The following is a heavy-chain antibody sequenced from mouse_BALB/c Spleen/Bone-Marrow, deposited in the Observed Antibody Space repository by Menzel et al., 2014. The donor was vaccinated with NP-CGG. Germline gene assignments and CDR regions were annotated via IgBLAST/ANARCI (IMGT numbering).Heavy chain of an antibody. V-gene: IGHV7-3*02. CDR1: GFTFTDYY. CDR3: ARDKGRVFFDY. CDR2: IRNKANGYTT. J-gene: IGHJ2*01. Sequence: EVKLMESGGGLVQPGGSLRLSCATSGFTFTDYYMNWVRQPPGEALEWLGFIRNKANGYTTEYSASVESRFTISRDNSQNILYLQMNTLRADDSATYYCARDKGRVFFDYWGQGTTLTVSS.